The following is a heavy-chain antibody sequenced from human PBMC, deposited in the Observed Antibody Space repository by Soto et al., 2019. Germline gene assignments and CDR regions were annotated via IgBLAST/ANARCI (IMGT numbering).Heavy chain of an antibody. V-gene: IGHV3-23*01. CDR2: ISGSGGRT. CDR1: GFTFSHHD. D-gene: IGHD6-13*01. J-gene: IGHJ4*02. Sequence: GGSLRLSCAASGFTFSHHDMSWVRQAPGKGLEWVSAISGSGGRTHYADSVKGRFTISRDNSKNTLYLQMNSLRAEDTAVYYCAREMDSSSDYFDYWGQGTLVTVS. CDR3: AREMDSSSDYFDY.